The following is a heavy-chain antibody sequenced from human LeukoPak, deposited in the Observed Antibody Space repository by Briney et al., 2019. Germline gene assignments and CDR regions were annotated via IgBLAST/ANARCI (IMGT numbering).Heavy chain of an antibody. D-gene: IGHD5-24*01. V-gene: IGHV3-7*01. CDR1: GFTFSSSA. CDR3: ARLAYNAWYAIDY. CDR2: IIPDGSEK. Sequence: GGSLRLSCAASGFTFSSSAMTWVRQAPGKGLEWVANIIPDGSEKYYVDSVKGRFTISRDNPKNSLYLQISSLRAEDSAVYYCARLAYNAWYAIDYWGQGTLVTVSS. J-gene: IGHJ4*02.